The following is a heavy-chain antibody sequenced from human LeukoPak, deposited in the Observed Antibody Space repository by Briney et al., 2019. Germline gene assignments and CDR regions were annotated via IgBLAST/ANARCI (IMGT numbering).Heavy chain of an antibody. D-gene: IGHD3-10*01. CDR1: GFTFSSYW. J-gene: IGHJ4*02. CDR2: IKEDGSVK. CDR3: ASGSGSYYR. Sequence: GGSLRLSCAASGFTFSSYWMSWVRQAPGKGLEWVANIKEDGSVKYYVDSVEGRFTISRDNAKNSLFLRMNGLRAEDTAVYYCASGSGSYYRWGQGTLVTVSS. V-gene: IGHV3-7*01.